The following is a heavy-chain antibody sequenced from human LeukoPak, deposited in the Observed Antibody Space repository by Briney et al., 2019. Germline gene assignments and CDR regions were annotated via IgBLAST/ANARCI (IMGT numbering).Heavy chain of an antibody. CDR3: ARGGRDGYNYYFDY. J-gene: IGHJ4*02. CDR1: GGTFSSYA. V-gene: IGHV1-69*05. Sequence: ASVKVSCKASGGTFSSYAISWVRQAPGQGLEWMGGIIPIFGTAKYAQKFQGRVTITTDESTSTAYMELSSLRSEDTAVYYCARGGRDGYNYYFDYWGQGTLGTVSS. CDR2: IIPIFGTA. D-gene: IGHD5-24*01.